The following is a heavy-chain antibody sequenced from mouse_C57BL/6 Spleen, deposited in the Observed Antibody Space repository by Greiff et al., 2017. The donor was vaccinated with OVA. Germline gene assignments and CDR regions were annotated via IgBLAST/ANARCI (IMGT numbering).Heavy chain of an antibody. CDR1: GYTFTDYY. J-gene: IGHJ4*01. D-gene: IGHD2-5*01. CDR3: ARSDYSNYPLAMDY. V-gene: IGHV1-19*01. Sequence: DVKLQESGPVLVKPGASVKMSCKASGYTFTDYYMNWVKQSHGKSLEWIGVINPYNGGTSYNQKFKGKATLTVDKSSSTAYMELNSLTSEDSAVYYCARSDYSNYPLAMDYWGQGTSVTVSS. CDR2: INPYNGGT.